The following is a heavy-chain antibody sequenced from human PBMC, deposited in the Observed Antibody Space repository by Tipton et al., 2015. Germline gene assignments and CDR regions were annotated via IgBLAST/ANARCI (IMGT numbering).Heavy chain of an antibody. V-gene: IGHV4-4*02. CDR2: IYHRGST. CDR1: AASISSSNW. J-gene: IGHJ6*02. D-gene: IGHD3-9*01. Sequence: TLSLTCAVYAASISSSNWWTWVRQPPGKGLEWIGEIYHRGSTNYNPSLKSRVTISVDRSKNQFSLELNSVTAADTAVYYCARDGRYDILTGHSHQYGMDVWGQGTTVTVSS. CDR3: ARDGRYDILTGHSHQYGMDV.